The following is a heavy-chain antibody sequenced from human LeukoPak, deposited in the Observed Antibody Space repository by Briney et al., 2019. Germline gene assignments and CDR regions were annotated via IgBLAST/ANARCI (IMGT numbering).Heavy chain of an antibody. J-gene: IGHJ4*02. V-gene: IGHV4-38-2*02. D-gene: IGHD3-9*01. CDR2: IYHSGST. CDR3: ASPSETLRYFDY. CDR1: GYSISSGYY. Sequence: SETLSLTCTVSGYSISSGYYWGWIRQPPGKGLEWVGSIYHSGSTYYNPSLKSRVTISVDTSKNQFSLKLSSVTAADTAVYYCASPSETLRYFDYWGQGTLVTVSS.